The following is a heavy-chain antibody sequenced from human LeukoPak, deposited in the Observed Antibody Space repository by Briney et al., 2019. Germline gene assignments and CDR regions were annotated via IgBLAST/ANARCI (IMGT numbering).Heavy chain of an antibody. V-gene: IGHV3-9*01. CDR3: AKSSSDHTYYYDSSGYLDY. CDR2: ISWNSGSI. Sequence: PGGSLRLSCAASGFTFDDYAMHWVRQAPGKGLEWVSGISWNSGSIGYADSVKGRFTISRDNDKNSLYLQMNSLRAEDTALYYCAKSSSDHTYYYDSSGYLDYWGQGTLVTVSS. CDR1: GFTFDDYA. J-gene: IGHJ4*02. D-gene: IGHD3-22*01.